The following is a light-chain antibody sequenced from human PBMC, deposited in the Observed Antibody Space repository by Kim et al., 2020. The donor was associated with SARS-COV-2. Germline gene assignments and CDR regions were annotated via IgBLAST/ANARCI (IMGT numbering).Light chain of an antibody. V-gene: IGKV1-39*01. CDR2: AAS. CDR1: QNIGRY. CDR3: QQSYTTAT. J-gene: IGKJ4*01. Sequence: DIQMTQSPSSLSVSVGDRVTITCRASQNIGRYLNWYQRKPGKAPKLLIYAASSLQSGVPPRFSGSGSGTDFTLTISSLQPEDFATYYCQQSYTTATFGGGTKVDIK.